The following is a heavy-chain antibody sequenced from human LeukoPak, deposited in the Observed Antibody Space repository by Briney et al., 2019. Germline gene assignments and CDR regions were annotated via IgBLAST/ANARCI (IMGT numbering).Heavy chain of an antibody. CDR1: GFTFSSYA. J-gene: IGHJ4*02. CDR2: ISYDGSNK. CDR3: ARGEGYSGSYLY. Sequence: GGSLRLSCAASGFTFSSYAMSWVRQAPGKGLEWVAVISYDGSNKYYADSVKGRFTISRDNSKNTLYLQMNSLRAEDTAVYYCARGEGYSGSYLYWGQGTLVTVSS. D-gene: IGHD1-26*01. V-gene: IGHV3-30-3*01.